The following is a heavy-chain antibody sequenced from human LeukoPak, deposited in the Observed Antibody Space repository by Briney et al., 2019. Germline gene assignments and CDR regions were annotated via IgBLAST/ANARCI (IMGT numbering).Heavy chain of an antibody. CDR1: GGTFSSYA. CDR3: ARAGDIVVVPAAMGWFDP. CDR2: IIPIFGTA. Sequence: ASVKVSCKSSGGTFSSYAISWVRQAPGQGLEWMGGIIPIFGTANYAQKFQGRVTITADESTSTAYMELSSLRSEDTAVYYCARAGDIVVVPAAMGWFDPWGQGTLVTVSS. V-gene: IGHV1-69*13. D-gene: IGHD2-2*01. J-gene: IGHJ5*02.